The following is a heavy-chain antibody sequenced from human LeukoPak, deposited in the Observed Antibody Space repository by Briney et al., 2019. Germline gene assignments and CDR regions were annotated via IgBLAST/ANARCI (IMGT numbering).Heavy chain of an antibody. D-gene: IGHD6-19*01. CDR2: INPSGGRT. J-gene: IGHJ4*02. V-gene: IGHV1-46*01. CDR1: GYIFTNYD. Sequence: ASEKVSCKASGYIFTNYDMHWVRQAPGQGLEWMGIINPSGGRTSYPQKFQGRVTMTRDTSISIAYMELSRLRSDDTAVYYCARGVAGTPLTDYWGQGTLVTVSS. CDR3: ARGVAGTPLTDY.